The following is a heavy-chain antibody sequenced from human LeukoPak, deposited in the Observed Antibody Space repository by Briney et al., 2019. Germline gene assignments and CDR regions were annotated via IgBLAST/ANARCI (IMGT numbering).Heavy chain of an antibody. CDR2: ISAYDGNT. D-gene: IGHD1-26*01. V-gene: IGHV1-18*01. Sequence: ASVKVSCQASGYTFTSYGISWVRQAPGQGLEWMGWISAYDGNTNYAQKLQGRVTMTTDTSTSTAYMELRSLRSDGTAVYYCARTMGATIRWFDPWGKGTLVTVSS. J-gene: IGHJ5*02. CDR1: GYTFTSYG. CDR3: ARTMGATIRWFDP.